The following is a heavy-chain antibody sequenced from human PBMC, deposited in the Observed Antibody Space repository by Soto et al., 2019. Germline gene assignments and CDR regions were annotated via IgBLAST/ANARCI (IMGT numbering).Heavy chain of an antibody. J-gene: IGHJ6*02. CDR3: ARLPYYDLLTGDYYSYYGVDV. V-gene: IGHV4-39*01. Sequence: SETLSLTCTVSGGSISSRSYYWGWIRQPPGKGLEWIGSIYYSGSTYYTPSFESRATTSVDTSKNQFSLKLSSVTAADTAVYYCARLPYYDLLTGDYYSYYGVDVWGQGTTVTVSS. CDR1: GGSISSRSYY. CDR2: IYYSGST. D-gene: IGHD3-9*01.